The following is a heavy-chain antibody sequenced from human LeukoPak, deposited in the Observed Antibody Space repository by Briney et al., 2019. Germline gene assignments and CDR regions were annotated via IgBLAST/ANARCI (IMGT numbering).Heavy chain of an antibody. CDR2: ISGSGGST. Sequence: GGSLRLSCAASGFTFSSYDMSWVRQAPGKGLEWVSAISGSGGSTYYADSVKGRFTISRDNSKNTPYLQMNSLRAEDTAVYYCARASRLGTYYFDYWGQGTLVTVSS. CDR3: ARASRLGTYYFDY. V-gene: IGHV3-23*01. J-gene: IGHJ4*02. CDR1: GFTFSSYD. D-gene: IGHD6-19*01.